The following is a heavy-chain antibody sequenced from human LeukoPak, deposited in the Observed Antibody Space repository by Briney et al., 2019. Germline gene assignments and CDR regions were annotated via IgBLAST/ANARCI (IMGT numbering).Heavy chain of an antibody. CDR1: GGSISSGGYY. V-gene: IGHV4-30-2*01. CDR3: AREAVDGGY. CDR2: IYHSGST. J-gene: IGHJ4*02. Sequence: PSETLSLTCTVSGGSISSGGYYWSWIRQPPGKGLEWIGYIYHSGSTYYNPSLKSRVTISVDRSKNQFSLKLSSVAAADTAVYYCAREAVDGGYWGQGTLVTVSS. D-gene: IGHD6-19*01.